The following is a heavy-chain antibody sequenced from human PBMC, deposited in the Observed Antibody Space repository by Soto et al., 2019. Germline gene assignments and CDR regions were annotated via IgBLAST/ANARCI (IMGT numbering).Heavy chain of an antibody. CDR3: ARLGGYYGMDD. CDR2: IYYSGST. D-gene: IGHD3-16*01. CDR1: GGSISSYY. J-gene: IGHJ6*02. V-gene: IGHV4-59*01. Sequence: SETLSLTCTVSGGSISSYYWSWIRQPPGKGLEWIGYIYYSGSTNSNPSLKSRVTISVDTSKNQFSLKLSSVTAADTAVYYCARLGGYYGMDDWGQGTTVTVSS.